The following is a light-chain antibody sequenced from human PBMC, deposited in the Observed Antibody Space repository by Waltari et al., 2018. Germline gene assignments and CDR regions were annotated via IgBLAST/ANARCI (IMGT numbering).Light chain of an antibody. J-gene: IGLJ2*01. CDR2: DVS. V-gene: IGLV2-14*03. CDR1: RTAVGGYNY. Sequence: QSALTQPASVSGSPGQSITISCHATRTAVGGYNYVSWYQQHPGKAPKLMIYDVSNRPSGVSNRFSCSKSCTTASLTSSGLQAEDEADYYCSSYTSSSPHVVFGGGTKLTVL. CDR3: SSYTSSSPHVV.